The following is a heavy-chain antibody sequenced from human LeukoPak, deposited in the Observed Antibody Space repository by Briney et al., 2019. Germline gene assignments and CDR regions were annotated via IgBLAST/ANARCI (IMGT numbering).Heavy chain of an antibody. V-gene: IGHV3-23*01. CDR2: ISGSGGST. CDR1: GFTFSSYE. J-gene: IGHJ6*03. D-gene: IGHD3-10*01. CDR3: AKSGIRYYYYYMDV. Sequence: GGSLRLSCAASGFTFSSYEMSWVRQAPGKGLEWVSAISGSGGSTYYADSVKGRFTISRDNSKNTLYLQMNSLRAEDTAVYYCAKSGIRYYYYYMDVWGKGTTVTVSS.